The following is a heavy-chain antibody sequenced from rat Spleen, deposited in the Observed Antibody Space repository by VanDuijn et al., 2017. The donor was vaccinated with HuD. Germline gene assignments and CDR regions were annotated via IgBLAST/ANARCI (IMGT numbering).Heavy chain of an antibody. CDR2: ISADGVNT. CDR1: GFTFRKYW. CDR3: TRTGWGVMDA. D-gene: IGHD4-3*01. J-gene: IGHJ4*01. V-gene: IGHV5-58*01. Sequence: EVQLVETGGGLVQPGRSLKLSCAASGFTFRKYWMYWVRQAPGKGLEWVSSISADGVNTYYPDSVKGRFTISRDNAKSTLYLQMNSLRSEDTATYYCTRTGWGVMDAWGQGASVTVSS.